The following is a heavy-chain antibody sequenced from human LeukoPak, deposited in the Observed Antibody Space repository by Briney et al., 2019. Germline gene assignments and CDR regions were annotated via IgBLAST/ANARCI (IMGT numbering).Heavy chain of an antibody. J-gene: IGHJ4*02. D-gene: IGHD6-6*01. CDR1: GFTFSSYS. Sequence: GGSLRLSCAASGFTFSSYSMNWVRQAPGKGLEWVSSISSSSSYIYYADSVKGRFTISRDNAKNSLYLQMNSLRAEDTAVYYCARCLIIAARPIDYWGQGTLVTVSS. V-gene: IGHV3-21*01. CDR3: ARCLIIAARPIDY. CDR2: ISSSSSYI.